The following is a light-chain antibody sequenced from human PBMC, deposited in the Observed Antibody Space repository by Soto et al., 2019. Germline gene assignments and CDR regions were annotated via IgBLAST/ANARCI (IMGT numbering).Light chain of an antibody. J-gene: IGKJ5*01. Sequence: EVVLTQSPATLSLSPGERATLSCRASQSLGSYLAWYQHKPGQAPRLLIDDASSRAPGIPARFGSSGSGTDFTLTISSLEPEDFAVYYCQYRTTFGQGTRLDIK. V-gene: IGKV3-11*01. CDR2: DAS. CDR1: QSLGSY. CDR3: QYRTT.